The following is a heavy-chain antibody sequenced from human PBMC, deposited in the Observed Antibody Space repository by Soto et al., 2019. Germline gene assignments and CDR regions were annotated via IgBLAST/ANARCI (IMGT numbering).Heavy chain of an antibody. J-gene: IGHJ4*02. D-gene: IGHD4-17*01. CDR1: GFIADDYA. Sequence: EVQLVESGGGLVQPGRSLRLSCVASGFIADDYAMHWVRQAPGKGLEWVSGISSNSATINYADSVKGRFTISRDNAKYSLFLHMNSLGPESAAFYSGVADMRRGGLTTIHYFDSWGQGTLVTGSS. CDR2: ISSNSATI. CDR3: VADMRRGGLTTIHYFDS. V-gene: IGHV3-9*02.